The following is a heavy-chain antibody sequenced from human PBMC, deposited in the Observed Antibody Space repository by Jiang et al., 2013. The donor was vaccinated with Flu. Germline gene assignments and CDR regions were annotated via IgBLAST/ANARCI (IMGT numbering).Heavy chain of an antibody. CDR3: ARDGKDPYGSGVGPYGMDV. J-gene: IGHJ6*02. CDR1: GGSISSYY. Sequence: GPGLVKPSETLSLTCTVSGGSISSYYWSWIRQPPGKGPEWIGYIYYSGSTNYNPSLKSRVTISVDTSKNQFSLKLSSVTAADTAVYYCARDGKDPYGSGVGPYGMDVWGQGTTVTVSS. D-gene: IGHD3-10*01. CDR2: IYYSGST. V-gene: IGHV4-59*01.